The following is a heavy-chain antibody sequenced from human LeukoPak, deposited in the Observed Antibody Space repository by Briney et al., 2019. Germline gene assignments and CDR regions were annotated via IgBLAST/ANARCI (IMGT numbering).Heavy chain of an antibody. CDR1: GFSVGGKY. CDR3: AKTPRIAVAGTFDY. J-gene: IGHJ4*02. CDR2: ISGSGGST. Sequence: GGSLRLSCTASGFSVGGKYMAWVRRAPGKGLEWVSAISGSGGSTYYADSVKGRFTISRDNSKNTLYLQMNSLRAEDTAVYYCAKTPRIAVAGTFDYWGQGTLVTVSS. V-gene: IGHV3-23*01. D-gene: IGHD6-19*01.